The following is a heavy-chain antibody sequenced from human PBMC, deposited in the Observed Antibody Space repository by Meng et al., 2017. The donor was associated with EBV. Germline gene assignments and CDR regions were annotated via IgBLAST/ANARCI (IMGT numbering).Heavy chain of an antibody. V-gene: IGHV2-5*02. J-gene: IGHJ4*02. Sequence: QITFKEYSPTLVKPPQTLTLTCTLSGFSLSTSGVSVGWIRQPPGKALQWLALISWDDDKRYSPSLKSRLTITKATSKNQVVLTMTNMDPVDTATYYCAHSRVGATEFDYWGQGTLVTVSS. D-gene: IGHD1-26*01. CDR1: GFSLSTSGVS. CDR2: ISWDDDK. CDR3: AHSRVGATEFDY.